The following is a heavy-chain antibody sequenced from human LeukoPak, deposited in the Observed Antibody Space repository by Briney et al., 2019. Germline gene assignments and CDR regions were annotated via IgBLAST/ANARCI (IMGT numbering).Heavy chain of an antibody. Sequence: GGSLRLSCAASGFIFRTYSMSWVRQAPGKGLEWVSSISSSSSYIYYADSVRGRFTISRDNAKNSLYLQMNSLRAEDTAVYYCASGSYGDHLYYFDYWGQGTLVTVST. J-gene: IGHJ4*02. CDR3: ASGSYGDHLYYFDY. D-gene: IGHD4-17*01. CDR1: GFIFRTYS. CDR2: ISSSSSYI. V-gene: IGHV3-21*01.